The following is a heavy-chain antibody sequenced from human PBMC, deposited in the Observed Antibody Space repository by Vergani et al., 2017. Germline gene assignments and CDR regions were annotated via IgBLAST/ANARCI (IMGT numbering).Heavy chain of an antibody. CDR2: IYPGDSDT. D-gene: IGHD6-13*01. V-gene: IGHV5-51*03. CDR3: ASLSYSSSWVGAFDI. J-gene: IGHJ3*02. Sequence: EVQLVQSGAEVKKPGESLKISCKGSGYSFTSYWIGWVRQMPGKGLEWMGIIYPGDSDTRYSPSFQGQVTISADKSISTAYLQWSSLKASDTAMYYRASLSYSSSWVGAFDIWGQGTMVTVSS. CDR1: GYSFTSYW.